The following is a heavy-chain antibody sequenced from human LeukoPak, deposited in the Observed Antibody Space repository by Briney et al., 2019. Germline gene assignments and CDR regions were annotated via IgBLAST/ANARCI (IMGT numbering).Heavy chain of an antibody. CDR2: INHSGST. CDR3: ARGQGRDIVVVPAARKIFDY. CDR1: GGSFSGYY. V-gene: IGHV4-34*01. J-gene: IGHJ4*02. D-gene: IGHD2-2*01. Sequence: PSETLSLTCAVYGGSFSGYYWSWIRQPPGKGLEWIGEINHSGSTNYNPSLKSRVTISVDTSKNQFSLKLSSVIAADTAVYYCARGQGRDIVVVPAARKIFDYWGQGTLVTVSS.